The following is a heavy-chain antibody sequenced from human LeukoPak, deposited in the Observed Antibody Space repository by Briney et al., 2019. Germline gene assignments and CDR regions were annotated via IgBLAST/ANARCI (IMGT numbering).Heavy chain of an antibody. Sequence: PGGSLRLSCAASGFTFSSYWMSWVRQAPGKGLEWVANIKQDGSEKYYVDSVKGRFTISRDNAKNSLYLQMNSLRAEDTAVYYCARLKDYGDYLYYFDYWGQGTLVTVSS. V-gene: IGHV3-7*01. CDR3: ARLKDYGDYLYYFDY. CDR1: GFTFSSYW. J-gene: IGHJ4*02. D-gene: IGHD4-17*01. CDR2: IKQDGSEK.